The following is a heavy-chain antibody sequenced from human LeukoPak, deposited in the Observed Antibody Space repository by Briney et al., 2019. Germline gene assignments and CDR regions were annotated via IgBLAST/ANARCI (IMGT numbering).Heavy chain of an antibody. CDR3: ARGGRGLRLGEVSHFDY. J-gene: IGHJ4*02. D-gene: IGHD3-16*02. CDR2: IYYSGSI. Sequence: PSETLKLTCTVSGGSISSGDYYWSWIRQPPGKGLEWIGYIYYSGSIYYNPSLKSRVTISADTSKNQFSLKLSSVTASDTAVYYCARGGRGLRLGEVSHFDYWGKGTPVSPSS. CDR1: GGSISSGDYY. V-gene: IGHV4-30-4*01.